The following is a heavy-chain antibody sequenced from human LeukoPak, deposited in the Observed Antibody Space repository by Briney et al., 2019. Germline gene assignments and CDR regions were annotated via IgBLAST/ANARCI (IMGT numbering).Heavy chain of an antibody. Sequence: GGSLRLSCAASGFTFSDYYMSWIRQAPGKGLEWVSYISSSGSTIYYADSVKGRFTISRDNAKNSLYLQMNSLRAEDTAVYYCAKDIAQGYTYGSIEQDFWGQGTLVTVSS. CDR1: GFTFSDYY. CDR3: AKDIAQGYTYGSIEQDF. V-gene: IGHV3-11*01. J-gene: IGHJ4*02. CDR2: ISSSGSTI. D-gene: IGHD5-18*01.